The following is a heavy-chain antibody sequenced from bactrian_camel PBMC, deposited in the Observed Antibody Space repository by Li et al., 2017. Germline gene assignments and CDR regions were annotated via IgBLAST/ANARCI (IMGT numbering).Heavy chain of an antibody. Sequence: HVQLVESGGGSVQAGGSLRLSCVAVQDTTKRNAMAWFRQSPGKEREGLAAIYGGGATYIERTYYADSVKGRFAISRDNDKKTLYLQMDNVKAEDTAIYYCAARHFIDPEFKFWGQGTQVTVS. CDR1: QDTTKRNA. V-gene: IGHV3-3*01. CDR3: AARHFIDPEFKF. CDR2: IYGGGATYIERT. J-gene: IGHJ4*01.